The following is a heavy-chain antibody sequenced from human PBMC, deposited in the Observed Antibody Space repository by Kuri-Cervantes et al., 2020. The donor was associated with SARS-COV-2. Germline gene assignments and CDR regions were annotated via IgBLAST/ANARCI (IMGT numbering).Heavy chain of an antibody. Sequence: GGSLRLSCAASGFTFNTYSMNWVRQAPGKGLEWISYISSGGSPIHYADSVKGRFTISRDNAKNLLYLQMNSLRDEDTAVYYCARVGSSYHYYYYYYMDVWGKGTTVTVSS. V-gene: IGHV3-48*02. CDR1: GFTFNTYS. CDR3: ARVGSSYHYYYYYYMDV. J-gene: IGHJ6*03. D-gene: IGHD1-26*01. CDR2: ISSGGSPI.